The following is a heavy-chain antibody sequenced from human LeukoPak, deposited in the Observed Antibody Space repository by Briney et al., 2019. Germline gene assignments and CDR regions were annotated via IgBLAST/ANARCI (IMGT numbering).Heavy chain of an antibody. Sequence: GGSLRLSCTASGFTFNSYDMNWVRQAPGKGLEWVARIWYDENKKYYADSVQGRFTISRDNSRNTVYLEMNSLRVEDTAVYFCAKDYRFRQPLETAFDSWGQGTLVTVSS. CDR1: GFTFNSYD. D-gene: IGHD1-1*01. V-gene: IGHV3-33*06. CDR2: IWYDENKK. CDR3: AKDYRFRQPLETAFDS. J-gene: IGHJ4*02.